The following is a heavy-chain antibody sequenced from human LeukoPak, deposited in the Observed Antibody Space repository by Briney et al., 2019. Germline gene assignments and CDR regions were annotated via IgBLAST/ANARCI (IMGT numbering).Heavy chain of an antibody. CDR2: IYYSGST. J-gene: IGHJ4*02. CDR3: ARLQPVYSSGWFSFDY. D-gene: IGHD6-19*01. Sequence: SETLSLTCTVSGGSISSYYWSWIRQPPGKGLEWIGYIYYSGSTTYNPSLKSRVTISVDTSKNQFSLKLSSVTAADTAVYYCARLQPVYSSGWFSFDYWGQGTLVTVSS. V-gene: IGHV4-59*01. CDR1: GGSISSYY.